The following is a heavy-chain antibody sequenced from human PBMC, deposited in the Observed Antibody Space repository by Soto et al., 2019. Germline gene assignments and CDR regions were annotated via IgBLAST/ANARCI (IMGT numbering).Heavy chain of an antibody. Sequence: QVQLQESGPGLVKPSETLSLTCAVSGDSISSYYCMWIRQPPGKGLGSIGYLYYGRSANYNPSLKSRVTLSVDTSTNQCSLTLSSMTAADTAGYYCALRSMAVVPEYWGQGTLVTVSS. CDR2: LYYGRSA. D-gene: IGHD3-22*01. CDR3: ALRSMAVVPEY. V-gene: IGHV4-59*01. CDR1: GDSISSYY. J-gene: IGHJ4*02.